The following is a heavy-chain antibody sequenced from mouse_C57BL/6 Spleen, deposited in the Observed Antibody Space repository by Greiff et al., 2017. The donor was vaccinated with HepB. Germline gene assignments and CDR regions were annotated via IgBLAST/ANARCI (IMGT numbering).Heavy chain of an antibody. J-gene: IGHJ2*01. CDR2: IHPNSGST. Sequence: QVQLQQPGAELVKPGASVKLSCKASGYTFTSYWMHWVKQRPGQGLEWIGMIHPNSGSTNYNEKFKSKATLTVDKSSSTAYMQLSSLTSEDSAVYYCARRFYYGSSTGYFDYWGQGTTLTVSS. D-gene: IGHD1-1*01. CDR1: GYTFTSYW. CDR3: ARRFYYGSSTGYFDY. V-gene: IGHV1-64*01.